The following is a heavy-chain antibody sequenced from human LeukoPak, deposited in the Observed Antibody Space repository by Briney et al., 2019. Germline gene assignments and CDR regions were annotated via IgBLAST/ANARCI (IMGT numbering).Heavy chain of an antibody. D-gene: IGHD6-19*01. CDR1: GFTLSSYE. J-gene: IGHJ4*02. Sequence: GGSLRLSCAASGFTLSSYEMNWVRQAPGKGLEWVSYISSSGSTIKYADSVKGRFTISRDNAKNSLYPQMNSLRAEDTAVYYCARDLSSGWYLSSASYYFDYWGQGTLVTVSS. CDR3: ARDLSSGWYLSSASYYFDY. V-gene: IGHV3-48*03. CDR2: ISSSGSTI.